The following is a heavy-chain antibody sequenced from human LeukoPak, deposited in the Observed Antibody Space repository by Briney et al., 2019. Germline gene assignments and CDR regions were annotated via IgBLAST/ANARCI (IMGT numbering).Heavy chain of an antibody. CDR3: ASDDILTGQDYYYYYGMDV. J-gene: IGHJ6*02. CDR2: IIPILSIA. D-gene: IGHD3-9*01. Sequence: ASVKVSCKASGGTFSSYAISWVRQAPGQGLEWMGRIIPILSIANYAQKFQGRVTITADKSTSTAYMELSSLRSEDTAVYYCASDDILTGQDYYYYYGMDVWGQGTTATVSS. V-gene: IGHV1-69*04. CDR1: GGTFSSYA.